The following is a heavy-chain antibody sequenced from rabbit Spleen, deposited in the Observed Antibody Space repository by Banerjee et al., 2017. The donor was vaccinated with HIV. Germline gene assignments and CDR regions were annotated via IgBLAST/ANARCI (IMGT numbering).Heavy chain of an antibody. J-gene: IGHJ6*01. Sequence: EESGGGLVKPGGTLTLTCKASGFSLFNYWMCWVRQAPGKGLELIGCIYAGDGSTDYTNWVNGRFTISKTSSTVDLKMTSLTAADTATYFCARDCDSSGWGDFYGMDLWGQGTLVTVS. V-gene: IGHV1S42*01. CDR3: ARDCDSSGWGDFYGMDL. CDR2: IYAGDGST. CDR1: GFSLFNYW. D-gene: IGHD4-1*01.